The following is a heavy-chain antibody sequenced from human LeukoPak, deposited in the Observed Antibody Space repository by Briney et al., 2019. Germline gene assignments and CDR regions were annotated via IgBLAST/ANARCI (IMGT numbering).Heavy chain of an antibody. CDR2: ISGNGDST. D-gene: IGHD5-18*01. V-gene: IGHV3-23*01. CDR1: GFTFSSYA. Sequence: GGSLRLSCAASGFTFSSYAMNWVRQAPGKGLEWVSGISGNGDSTYYADSVKGRFTISRDNSKNTLYLQMNSLRAEDTAVYYCAKVYRGYSYVGDFDYWGQGTLVTVSS. J-gene: IGHJ4*02. CDR3: AKVYRGYSYVGDFDY.